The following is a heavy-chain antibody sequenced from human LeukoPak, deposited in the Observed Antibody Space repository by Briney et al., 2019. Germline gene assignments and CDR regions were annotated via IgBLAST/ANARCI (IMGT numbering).Heavy chain of an antibody. CDR3: ARIHRYCSGGACYVLDN. Sequence: PSETLSLTCVVSGGSVSGYYWGWIRQPPGRGLEWIGYVYYSGSTNYNPSFKSRITISVDTSRNQFSLQLSSVTAADTAMYYCARIHRYCSGGACYVLDNWGQGTLVAASS. J-gene: IGHJ4*02. CDR2: VYYSGST. V-gene: IGHV4-59*02. D-gene: IGHD2-15*01. CDR1: GGSVSGYY.